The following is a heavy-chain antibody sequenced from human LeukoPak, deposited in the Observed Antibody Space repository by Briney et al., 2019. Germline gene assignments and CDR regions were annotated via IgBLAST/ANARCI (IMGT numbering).Heavy chain of an antibody. Sequence: SETLSPTCTVSGGSISSSTYYWGWIRRPPGKGLEWIGTIYYSGSTDYNPSLKSRVTISVDTSKNQFSLKLSSVTTSDTAVYYCARQPSNCSGGSCYLSSWFDPWGQGTLVSVSS. CDR1: GGSISSSTYY. J-gene: IGHJ5*02. V-gene: IGHV4-39*01. D-gene: IGHD2-15*01. CDR3: ARQPSNCSGGSCYLSSWFDP. CDR2: IYYSGST.